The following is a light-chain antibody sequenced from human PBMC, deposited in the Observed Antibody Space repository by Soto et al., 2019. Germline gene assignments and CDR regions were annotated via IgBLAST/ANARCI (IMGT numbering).Light chain of an antibody. V-gene: IGKV3-20*01. Sequence: EIVLTQSPDTLYLSPGEGATLSCRASQRVNSSYLAWYQQKPGQAPRLLISGASDRATGVPARVSGSGYGKRFTLTISRLEPEDFAVYYCQQYVNSPVTFGQGTKLQIK. CDR1: QRVNSSY. CDR3: QQYVNSPVT. J-gene: IGKJ2*01. CDR2: GAS.